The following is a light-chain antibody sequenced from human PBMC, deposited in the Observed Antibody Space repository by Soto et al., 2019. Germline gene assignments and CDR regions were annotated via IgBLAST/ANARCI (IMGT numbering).Light chain of an antibody. Sequence: EIVMTQSPATLSVSPGERATLSCRASQSVSNNLAWYQQKPGQAPRLLVYGASPRATGIPARFSGSGSGTESTLTISSLQSEDFAVYYCQQYNNWPLTFGGGTKVEIK. J-gene: IGKJ4*01. CDR1: QSVSNN. CDR2: GAS. CDR3: QQYNNWPLT. V-gene: IGKV3D-15*01.